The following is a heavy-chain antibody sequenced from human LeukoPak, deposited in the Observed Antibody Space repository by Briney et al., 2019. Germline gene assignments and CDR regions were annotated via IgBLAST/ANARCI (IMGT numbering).Heavy chain of an antibody. CDR1: GFTFSSYW. J-gene: IGHJ5*01. Sequence: QPGGSLRLSCAASGFTFSSYWMSWVRQAPGKGLEWVANIKQDGSEKYYVDSVKGRFTISRDNAKNSLYLQMNSLRAEGRVVYYGARVLLWLGGIWEVGGKGPTDTLSWG. CDR3: ARVLLWLGGIWEVGGKGPTDTLS. D-gene: IGHD3-10*01. CDR2: IKQDGSEK. V-gene: IGHV3-7*01.